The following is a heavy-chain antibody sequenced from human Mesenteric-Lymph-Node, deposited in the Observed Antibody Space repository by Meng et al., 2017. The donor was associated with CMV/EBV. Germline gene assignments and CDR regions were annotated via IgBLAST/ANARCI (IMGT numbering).Heavy chain of an antibody. D-gene: IGHD5-18*01. CDR1: GFTFSTYA. CDR2: ISGSTSTNT. Sequence: GSLKISCAASGFTFSTYAMNWVRQAPGKGLEWVSSISGSTSTNTYYADSVGGRFTISRDNSKNTLFLHLSSLRAEDTAIYYCARALRGYAYPRDAFGIWGQGTMVTVSS. V-gene: IGHV3-23*01. J-gene: IGHJ3*02. CDR3: ARALRGYAYPRDAFGI.